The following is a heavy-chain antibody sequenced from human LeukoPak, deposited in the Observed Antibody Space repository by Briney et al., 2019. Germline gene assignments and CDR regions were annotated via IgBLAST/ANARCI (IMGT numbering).Heavy chain of an antibody. Sequence: GGSLKISCKGSGYSFTTYWIGWVRQMPGKGLEWMGIIYPGDSDTRYSPSFQGQVTISADKSINTAYLQWSSLKASDTAMYYCARRYGYNYEGFDSWGQGTLVTVSS. CDR1: GYSFTTYW. CDR2: IYPGDSDT. J-gene: IGHJ4*02. V-gene: IGHV5-51*01. D-gene: IGHD5-24*01. CDR3: ARRYGYNYEGFDS.